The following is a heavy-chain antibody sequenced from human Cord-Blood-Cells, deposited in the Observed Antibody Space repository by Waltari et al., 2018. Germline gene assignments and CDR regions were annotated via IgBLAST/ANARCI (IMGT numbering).Heavy chain of an antibody. CDR3: ARGWGTEYFQH. V-gene: IGHV4-34*01. CDR1: GGSFSGYY. Sequence: QVQLQQWGAGLLKPSETLSLTCAVYGGSFSGYYWSWIRQHPGKGLEWIGEINHSGSNNYNPSLKSRVTISVDTSKNQFSLKLSSVTAADTAVYYCARGWGTEYFQHWGQGTLVTVSS. J-gene: IGHJ1*01. CDR2: INHSGSN. D-gene: IGHD7-27*01.